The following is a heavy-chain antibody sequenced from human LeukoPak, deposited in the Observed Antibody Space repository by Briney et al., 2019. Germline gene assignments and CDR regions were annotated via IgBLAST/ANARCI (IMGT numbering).Heavy chain of an antibody. CDR2: INHSGST. V-gene: IGHV4-34*01. Sequence: SETLSLTCAVYGGSFSGYYWSWIRQPPGKGLEWIGEINHSGSTNYNPSLKSRVTISVDTSKNQFSLKLSSVTAADTAVYYCAGSYSSWYVDYWGQGTLVTVSS. D-gene: IGHD6-13*01. CDR1: GGSFSGYY. J-gene: IGHJ4*02. CDR3: AGSYSSWYVDY.